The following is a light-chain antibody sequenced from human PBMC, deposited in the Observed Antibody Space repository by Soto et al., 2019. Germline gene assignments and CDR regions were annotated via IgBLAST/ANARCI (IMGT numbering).Light chain of an antibody. V-gene: IGKV1-27*01. J-gene: IGKJ1*01. CDR1: QGISNY. Sequence: DIPMTQSPSSLSASVGDTVTITCRASQGISNYLAWYQQKPGQVPNLLIYAASTLLSGVPSRFSGSGSGTDFTLTISSLRPEDVATYYCQKYNNAPRTFGQGTKVEI. CDR3: QKYNNAPRT. CDR2: AAS.